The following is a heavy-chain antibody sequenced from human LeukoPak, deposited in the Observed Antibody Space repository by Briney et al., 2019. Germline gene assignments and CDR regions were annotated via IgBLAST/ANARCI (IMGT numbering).Heavy chain of an antibody. CDR3: ARACRGIAARGLDY. V-gene: IGHV4-34*01. J-gene: IGHJ4*02. D-gene: IGHD6-6*01. CDR1: GRSFSGYY. CDR2: INHSGST. Sequence: SETLSLTCAVYGRSFSGYYWSWIRQPPGKGLEWIGEINHSGSTNYNPSLKGRVTISVDTSNNQFSLKLSPVPASDTAVYYCARACRGIAARGLDYWGQGTLVSVSS.